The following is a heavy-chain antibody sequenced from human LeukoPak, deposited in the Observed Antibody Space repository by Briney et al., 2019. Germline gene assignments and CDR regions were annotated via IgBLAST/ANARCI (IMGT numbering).Heavy chain of an antibody. Sequence: PGGSLRLSCAASGFTFSDYYMSWIRQAPGKGLEWVSYISSSGSTIYYADSLKGRFTISRDNAKNSLYLQMNSLRAEDTAVYYCERANTDYYDSSGYYYQGYWGQGTLVTVSS. D-gene: IGHD3-22*01. V-gene: IGHV3-11*01. CDR2: ISSSGSTI. J-gene: IGHJ4*02. CDR1: GFTFSDYY. CDR3: ERANTDYYDSSGYYYQGY.